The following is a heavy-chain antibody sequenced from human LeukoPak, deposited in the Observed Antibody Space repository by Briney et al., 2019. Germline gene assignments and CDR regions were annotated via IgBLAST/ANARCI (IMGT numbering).Heavy chain of an antibody. CDR1: GGSIGSYY. CDR3: ARDGVRARYYYDSSGPMGPNWFDP. CDR2: IYDTSYT. Sequence: KASETLSLTCTVSGGSIGSYYWSWIRQPPGKGLEWIGHIYDTSYTDYNPSVKGRVSISVDTSKNQFSLKLSSVTAADTAVYYCARDGVRARYYYDSSGPMGPNWFDPWGQGTLVTVSS. D-gene: IGHD3-22*01. J-gene: IGHJ5*02. V-gene: IGHV4-59*01.